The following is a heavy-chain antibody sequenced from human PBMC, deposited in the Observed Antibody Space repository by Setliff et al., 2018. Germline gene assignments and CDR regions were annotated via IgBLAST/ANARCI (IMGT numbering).Heavy chain of an antibody. J-gene: IGHJ5*02. D-gene: IGHD5-12*01. Sequence: GGSLRLSCAASGFTFSSCAMHWVRQAPGKGPEWVAVISHDGGNVYNADSVKGRFTISRDNAKNSLYLQVNSLRAEDTAVYYCARDDDTTSRYSRFEHWGQGTPVTVSS. CDR2: ISHDGGNV. CDR3: ARDDDTTSRYSRFEH. CDR1: GFTFSSCA. V-gene: IGHV3-30*07.